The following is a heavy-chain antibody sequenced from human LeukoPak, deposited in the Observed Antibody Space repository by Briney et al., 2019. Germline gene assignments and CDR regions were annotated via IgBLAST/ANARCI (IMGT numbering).Heavy chain of an antibody. D-gene: IGHD1-20*01. V-gene: IGHV4-59*12. CDR3: ARRYNWAGDYFDY. CDR2: IYYTGST. CDR1: AGSISDYF. J-gene: IGHJ4*02. Sequence: SETLSLTCTVSAGSISDYFWSWIRQPPGKGLEWIGYIYYTGSTSYNPSLRSRVTISVDTSKSQFSLKLRSVTASDTAMYYCARRYNWAGDYFDYWGQGTLVTVSS.